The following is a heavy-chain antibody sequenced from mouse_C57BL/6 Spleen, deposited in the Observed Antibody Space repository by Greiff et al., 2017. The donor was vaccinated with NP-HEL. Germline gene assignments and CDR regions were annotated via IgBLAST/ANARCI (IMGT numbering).Heavy chain of an antibody. CDR3: ARDYYGTPYYAMDY. J-gene: IGHJ4*01. D-gene: IGHD2-1*01. Sequence: EVQRVESGGGLVKPGGSLKLSCAASGFTFSDYGMHWVRQAPEKGLEWVAYISSGSSTIYYADTVKGRVTISGDNAKNTLFLQMTSLRSEDTAMYYCARDYYGTPYYAMDYWGQGTSVTVSS. CDR1: GFTFSDYG. CDR2: ISSGSSTI. V-gene: IGHV5-17*01.